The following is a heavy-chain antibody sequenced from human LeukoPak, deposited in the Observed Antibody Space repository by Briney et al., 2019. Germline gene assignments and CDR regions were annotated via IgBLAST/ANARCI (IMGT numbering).Heavy chain of an antibody. CDR3: ARARASDAFDI. Sequence: ASVKVSCKASGYTFTSYYIHWVRQAPGQGLEWMGWIHPDNGGTHYVQKFQGRVTMTRDTSITTAYMELSRLRSGDTAVYYCARARASDAFDIWGQGTMVTVSS. V-gene: IGHV1-2*02. CDR2: IHPDNGGT. J-gene: IGHJ3*02. CDR1: GYTFTSYY.